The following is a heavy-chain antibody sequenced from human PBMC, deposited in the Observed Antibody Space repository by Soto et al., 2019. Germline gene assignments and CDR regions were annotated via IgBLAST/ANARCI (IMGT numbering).Heavy chain of an antibody. V-gene: IGHV3-30*03. Sequence: QVQLVESGGGVVQPGRSLRLSCAASEFIFSSYGMHWVRQAPGKGLEWVAVISSDGSVKYYADSVKGRFTISRDNSKNTLYLQMNSLRTEDTAVYHCAREGHSRGYGAYLQHWGQGTLVTDSS. CDR3: AREGHSRGYGAYLQH. J-gene: IGHJ1*01. CDR1: EFIFSSYG. CDR2: ISSDGSVK. D-gene: IGHD6-25*01.